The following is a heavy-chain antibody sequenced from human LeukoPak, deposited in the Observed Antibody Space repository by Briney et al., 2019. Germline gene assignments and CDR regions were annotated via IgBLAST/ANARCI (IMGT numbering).Heavy chain of an antibody. V-gene: IGHV3-23*01. J-gene: IGHJ4*02. D-gene: IGHD1-1*01. CDR2: ISNNGGYT. CDR3: ARDGRSGPHFDS. CDR1: GFTFSSSA. Sequence: GGSLRLSCAASGFTFSSSAMSWVRQAPGKGLEWVSAISNNGGYTYYADSVQGRFTISRDNSKSTLYLQMNSLRAEDTAVYYCARDGRSGPHFDSWGQGTLVTVSS.